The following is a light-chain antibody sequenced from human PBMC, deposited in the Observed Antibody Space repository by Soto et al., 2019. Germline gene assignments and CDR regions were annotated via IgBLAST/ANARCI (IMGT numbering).Light chain of an antibody. Sequence: EIVMTQSPATLSVSPGERATLSCRASQRVSSNLAWYQQKPGQAPRLLFYGVSTRYTGIPARFSGSGSGTEFTLTISSLQSEDFAVYYCQQYHEWPLTFGGGTKVEFK. J-gene: IGKJ4*01. V-gene: IGKV3-15*01. CDR2: GVS. CDR1: QRVSSN. CDR3: QQYHEWPLT.